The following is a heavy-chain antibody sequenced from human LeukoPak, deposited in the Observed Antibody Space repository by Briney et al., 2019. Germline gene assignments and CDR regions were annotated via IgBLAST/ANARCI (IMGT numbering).Heavy chain of an antibody. J-gene: IGHJ6*03. CDR1: GGSISSYY. Sequence: SETLSLTCTVPGGSISSYYWSWIRQPAGKGLEWVGRIHTSGSTNYNPSLKSRVTMSVDTSNKQFSLKLSSVTAADTAAYYCAREAARPSNYYYYMDVWGKGTTVTVSS. CDR3: AREAARPSNYYYYMDV. V-gene: IGHV4-4*07. CDR2: IHTSGST. D-gene: IGHD6-6*01.